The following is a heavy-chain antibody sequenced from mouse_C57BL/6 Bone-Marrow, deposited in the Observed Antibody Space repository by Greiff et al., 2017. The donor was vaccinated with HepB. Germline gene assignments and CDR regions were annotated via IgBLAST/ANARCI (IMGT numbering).Heavy chain of an antibody. CDR2: IDPENGDT. J-gene: IGHJ3*01. Sequence: VQLQQSGAELVRPGASVKLSCTASGFNIKDDYMHWVKQRPEQGLEWIGWIDPENGDTEYASKFQGKATITADTSSNTAYLQLSSLTSEDTAVYYCTTHYWFAYWGQGTLVTVSA. D-gene: IGHD1-2*01. V-gene: IGHV14-4*01. CDR3: TTHYWFAY. CDR1: GFNIKDDY.